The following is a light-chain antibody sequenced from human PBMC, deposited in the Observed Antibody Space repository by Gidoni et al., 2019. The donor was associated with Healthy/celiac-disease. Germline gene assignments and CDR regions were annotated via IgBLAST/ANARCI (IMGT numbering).Light chain of an antibody. CDR3: QQHTT. CDR2: KAS. V-gene: IGKV1-5*03. CDR1: QSISSW. J-gene: IGKJ2*01. Sequence: DIQMTQSPSTLSASVGDRVTITCRASQSISSWLAWYQQKPGKAPKLLIYKASSLESGVPSRCSGSGSGTEFTLTISSLQPDDFATYYCQQHTTFGQGTKLEIK.